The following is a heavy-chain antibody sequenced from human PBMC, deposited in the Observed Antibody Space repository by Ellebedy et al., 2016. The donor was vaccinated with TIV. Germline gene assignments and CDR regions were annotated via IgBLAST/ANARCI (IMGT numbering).Heavy chain of an antibody. CDR2: IYTGGDT. V-gene: IGHV3-66*01. Sequence: GESLKISCAVSGFIVSNTFMSWVRQPPGKGLEWVSVIYTGGDTHYADPVRARFTVSRDESKNTLYLQMHNLRDEDTAVYFCARGYSSNSFDAWGQGTLVTVSS. CDR1: GFIVSNTF. D-gene: IGHD5-18*01. J-gene: IGHJ4*02. CDR3: ARGYSSNSFDA.